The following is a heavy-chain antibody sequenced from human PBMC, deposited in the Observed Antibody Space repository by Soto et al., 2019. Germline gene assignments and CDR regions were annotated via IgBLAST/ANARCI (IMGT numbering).Heavy chain of an antibody. V-gene: IGHV4-59*01. CDR1: GGSISSYY. CDR3: ARDSGGYYYYYGMDV. Sequence: SDTLSLTCTVSGGSISSYYWSWIRQPPGKGLEWIGYIYYSGSTNYNPSLKSRVTISVDTSKNQFSLKLSSVTAADTAVYYCARDSGGYYYYYGMDVWGQGTTVTVSS. D-gene: IGHD3-10*01. J-gene: IGHJ6*02. CDR2: IYYSGST.